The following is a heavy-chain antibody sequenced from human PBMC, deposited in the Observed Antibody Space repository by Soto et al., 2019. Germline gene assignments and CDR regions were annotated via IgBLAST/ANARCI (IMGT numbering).Heavy chain of an antibody. CDR1: GGSISRVGYY. D-gene: IGHD4-4*01. V-gene: IGHV4-31*03. Sequence: SETLSLTCTVSGGSISRVGYYWSWVRQNPGKGLEWIEYISYSGSTHNSPALKSRVAISADTSKYQFSLKLSAVNAADTAGNYCASCPWAVTTSSVAGLDVRGKGTKVTV. J-gene: IGHJ6*04. CDR3: ASCPWAVTTSSVAGLDV. CDR2: ISYSGST.